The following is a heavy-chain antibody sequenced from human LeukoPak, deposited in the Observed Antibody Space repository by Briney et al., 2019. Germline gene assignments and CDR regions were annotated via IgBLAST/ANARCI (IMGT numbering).Heavy chain of an antibody. CDR3: ARLEYPICSSTSCYDDY. CDR2: INHSGST. V-gene: IGHV4-34*01. D-gene: IGHD2-2*01. CDR1: GGSFSGYY. J-gene: IGHJ4*02. Sequence: PSETLSLTCAVYGGSFSGYYWSWIRQPPGKGLEWIGEINHSGSTNYNPSLKSRVTISVDTSKNQFSLKLSSVTAADTAVYYCARLEYPICSSTSCYDDYWGQGTLVTVSS.